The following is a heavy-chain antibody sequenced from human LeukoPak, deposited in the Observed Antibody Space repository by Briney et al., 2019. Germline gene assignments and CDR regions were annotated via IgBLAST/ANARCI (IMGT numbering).Heavy chain of an antibody. D-gene: IGHD2-15*01. J-gene: IGHJ6*03. Sequence: VASVKVSCKVSGYTLTGLSMHWVRQAPGKGLEWMGGFDPEDGETIYTQKFQGRVNMTEDTSTDTAFMELSSLRSEDTAVYYCARGGLLSSRDYYYMDVWGTGTTVTVSS. V-gene: IGHV1-24*01. CDR1: GYTLTGLS. CDR3: ARGGLLSSRDYYYMDV. CDR2: FDPEDGET.